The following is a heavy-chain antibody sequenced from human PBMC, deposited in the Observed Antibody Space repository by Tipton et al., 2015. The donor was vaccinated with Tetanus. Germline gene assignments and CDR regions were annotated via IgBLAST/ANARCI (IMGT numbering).Heavy chain of an antibody. V-gene: IGHV4-39*01. CDR3: ATQTDNWFDP. CDR1: GGSITSDNHY. J-gene: IGHJ5*02. CDR2: FYYSGTT. Sequence: TLSLTCAVSGGSITSDNHYWGWIRQPPGKGLEWIGSFYYSGTTYYNASLESRVTISIDTSKRQISMKLTSVTAADTAVYYCATQTDNWFDPWGQGLLVTVSS.